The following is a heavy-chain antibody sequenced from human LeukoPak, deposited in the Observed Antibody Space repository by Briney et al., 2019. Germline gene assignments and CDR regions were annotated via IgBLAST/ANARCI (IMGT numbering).Heavy chain of an antibody. CDR1: GFTFSSYS. CDR2: ISSSSSTI. D-gene: IGHD4-17*01. V-gene: IGHV3-48*04. Sequence: GGSLRLSCAASGFTFSSYSMNWVRQAPGKGLEWVSYISSSSSTIYYADSVKGRFTISRDNAKNSLYLQMNSLRAEDTAVYYCARVIYGDYVGAFDIWGQGTMVTVSS. J-gene: IGHJ3*02. CDR3: ARVIYGDYVGAFDI.